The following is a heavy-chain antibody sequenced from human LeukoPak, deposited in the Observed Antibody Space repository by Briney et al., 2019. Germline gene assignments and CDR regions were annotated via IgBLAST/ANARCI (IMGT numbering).Heavy chain of an antibody. D-gene: IGHD2-15*01. J-gene: IGHJ3*02. Sequence: PSETLSLTCTVSGGSISSYYWSWIRQPAGKGLEWIGRIYTSGSTNYNPSLKSRVTISVDTSKNQFSLKLSSVTAADTAVYYCARVDLCGGSCYDAFDIWGQGTMVTVSS. CDR1: GGSISSYY. V-gene: IGHV4-4*07. CDR3: ARVDLCGGSCYDAFDI. CDR2: IYTSGST.